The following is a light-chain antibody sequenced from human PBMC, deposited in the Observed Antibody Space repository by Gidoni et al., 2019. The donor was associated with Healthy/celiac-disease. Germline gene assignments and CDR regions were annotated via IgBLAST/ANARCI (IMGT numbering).Light chain of an antibody. J-gene: IGKJ5*01. CDR3: QQYGSWIT. V-gene: IGKV3-20*01. CDR2: GAS. Sequence: EIVLTHSPATLSLSPGERATLSCRASQSVSSSHLAWYQQKPGQAPRPLIYGASSRATGIPDRFSGSGSGTDFTLTISRLEPEEFAVYYCQQYGSWITFGQXTRLEIK. CDR1: QSVSSSH.